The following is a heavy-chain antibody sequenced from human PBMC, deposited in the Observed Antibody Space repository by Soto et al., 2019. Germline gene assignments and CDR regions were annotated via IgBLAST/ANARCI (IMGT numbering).Heavy chain of an antibody. V-gene: IGHV3-11*01. CDR1: GFTFSDFY. Sequence: GGSLRLSCAASGFTFSDFYMSWIRQAPGKGLEWISYISSSADTINYADSVKGRFTISRDNAKNSLYLQMNSLRANDTAVYYCARDRWYTSSWYWLDPWGQGTLVTVSS. CDR3: ARDRWYTSSWYWLDP. J-gene: IGHJ5*02. D-gene: IGHD6-13*01. CDR2: ISSSADTI.